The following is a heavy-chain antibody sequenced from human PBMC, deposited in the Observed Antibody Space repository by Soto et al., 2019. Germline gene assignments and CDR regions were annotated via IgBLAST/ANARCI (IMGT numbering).Heavy chain of an antibody. D-gene: IGHD5-18*01. Sequence: PSETLSLTCTVSGDSISSYYWSWIPQPPGKGLEWIGYIYSSGSTHYNPSLQNRVTISIDTSKNQVSLKVNSVTAADTAVYYCARDHPHSYGVYYFDYWGQGTPVTVS. CDR3: ARDHPHSYGVYYFDY. J-gene: IGHJ4*02. CDR2: IYSSGST. CDR1: GDSISSYY. V-gene: IGHV4-59*01.